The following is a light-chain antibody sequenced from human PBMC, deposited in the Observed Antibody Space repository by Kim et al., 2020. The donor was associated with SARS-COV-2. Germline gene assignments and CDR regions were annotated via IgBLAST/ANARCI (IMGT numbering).Light chain of an antibody. CDR3: QVWDTTTDHYV. CDR1: NIGLNN. J-gene: IGLJ1*01. V-gene: IGLV3-21*04. Sequence: APGKPDRITCGGNNIGLNNVHWYQQKPGQAPLLVIYYDGDRHSGIPERFSGSNSGNTATLTIRGVEAGDEADYYCQVWDTTTDHYVFGTGNKVTVL. CDR2: YDG.